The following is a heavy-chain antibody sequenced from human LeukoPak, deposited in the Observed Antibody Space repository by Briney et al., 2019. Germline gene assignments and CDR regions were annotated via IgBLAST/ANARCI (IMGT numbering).Heavy chain of an antibody. CDR1: GYSFPNYW. Sequence: SGESLKISCKGSGYSFPNYWIGWVRQMPGQGLEWMGIIYPADSDTRYNPSFQGQVTISADKSINTAYLQWTSLKASDTAMYYCARRKGDGYNSPFDYWGQGTLVTVSS. CDR3: ARRKGDGYNSPFDY. CDR2: IYPADSDT. J-gene: IGHJ4*02. D-gene: IGHD5-24*01. V-gene: IGHV5-51*01.